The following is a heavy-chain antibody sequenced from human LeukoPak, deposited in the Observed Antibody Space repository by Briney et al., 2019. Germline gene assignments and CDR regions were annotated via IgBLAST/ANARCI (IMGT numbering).Heavy chain of an antibody. V-gene: IGHV1-69*01. CDR1: GGTFSSYA. CDR2: IIPIFGTA. J-gene: IGHJ4*02. D-gene: IGHD2-2*01. CDR3: ARALFPYCSSTSCHSGYFDY. Sequence: GSSVKVSWKASGGTFSSYAISWVRQAPGQGLEWMGGIIPIFGTANYAQKFQGRVTITADESTSTAYMELSSLRSEDTAVYYCARALFPYCSSTSCHSGYFDYWGQGTLVTVSS.